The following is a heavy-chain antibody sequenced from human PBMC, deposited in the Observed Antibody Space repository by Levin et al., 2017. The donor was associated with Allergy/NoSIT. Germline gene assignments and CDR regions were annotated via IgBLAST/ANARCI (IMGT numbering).Heavy chain of an antibody. CDR3: ARDGVGLLYQYRPVGYDIWQQLVAPYGMDV. Sequence: GGSLRLSCAASGFTFSSYSMNWVRQAPGKGLEWVSSISSSSSYIYYADSVKGRFTISRDNAKNSLYLQMNSLRAEDTAVYYCARDGVGLLYQYRPVGYDIWQQLVAPYGMDVWGQGTTVTVSS. CDR2: ISSSSSYI. CDR1: GFTFSSYS. V-gene: IGHV3-21*01. J-gene: IGHJ6*02. D-gene: IGHD6-13*01.